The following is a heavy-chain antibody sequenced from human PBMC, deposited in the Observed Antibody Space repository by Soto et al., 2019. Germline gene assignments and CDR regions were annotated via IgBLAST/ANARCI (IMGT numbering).Heavy chain of an antibody. J-gene: IGHJ6*02. CDR2: IYYSKIT. CDR1: GGSISNADFY. V-gene: IGHV4-30-4*01. Sequence: PSETLSLTCTVSGGSISNADFYWSWIRQPPGKGLEWIGYIYYSKITFYSPSLKGRVFISIDTSKNQFSLKLSSVTAADTAVYYCARPAVTHYFSSDVWCQGTTVT. CDR3: ARPAVTHYFSSDV. D-gene: IGHD6-13*01.